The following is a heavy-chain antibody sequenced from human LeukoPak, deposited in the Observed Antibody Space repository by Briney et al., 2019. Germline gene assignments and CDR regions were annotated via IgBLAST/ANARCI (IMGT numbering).Heavy chain of an antibody. CDR1: GFTFTDDY. CDR3: ARGRTVADY. Sequence: GGSLRVSCAASGFTFTDDYMSWIRQPPGRGLEWVAYISTGGATYYPDSVKGRFTISRDNAKNSLYLQMNDLRADDTAVYFCARGRTVADYWGQGTLVTVSS. J-gene: IGHJ4*02. D-gene: IGHD1-1*01. V-gene: IGHV3-11*01. CDR2: ISTGGAT.